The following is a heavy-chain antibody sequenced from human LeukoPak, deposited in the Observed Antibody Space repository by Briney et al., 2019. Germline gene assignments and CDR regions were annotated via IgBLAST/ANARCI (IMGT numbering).Heavy chain of an antibody. CDR1: GGSISGYD. J-gene: IGHJ4*02. Sequence: PSETLSLTCTVSGGSISGYDWSSIRQPPGKGLEWIGYIYYSGSTNYNPSLKSRVTISVDTSKNQFSLKLSSVTAADTAVYYCAAIPQPWLVWWYFDYWGQGTLVTVSS. CDR2: IYYSGST. CDR3: AAIPQPWLVWWYFDY. V-gene: IGHV4-59*08. D-gene: IGHD6-19*01.